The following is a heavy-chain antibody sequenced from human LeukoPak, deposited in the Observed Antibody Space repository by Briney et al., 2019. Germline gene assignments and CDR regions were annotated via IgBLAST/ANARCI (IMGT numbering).Heavy chain of an antibody. V-gene: IGHV3-30*02. J-gene: IGHJ5*02. D-gene: IGHD6-19*01. CDR2: IRYDGSNK. CDR1: EFTFSRYG. CDR3: AREGGSGWYSGWFDP. Sequence: GGPLRLSCAASEFTFSRYGMHWVRQAPGKGLEWVAFIRYDGSNKYYADSVKGRFTISRDNAKNSLYVQMNSLRAEDTALYYCAREGGSGWYSGWFDPWGQGTQVTVSS.